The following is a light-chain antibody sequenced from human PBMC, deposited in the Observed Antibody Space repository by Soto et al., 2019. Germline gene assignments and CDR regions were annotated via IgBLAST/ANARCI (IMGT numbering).Light chain of an antibody. V-gene: IGLV1-51*01. J-gene: IGLJ1*01. CDR1: SSNIANNY. CDR2: DNN. Sequence: QSVLTQPPSVSAAPGQKVTISCSGSSSNIANNYVSWFQQLPGTAPKLLIYDNNQRLSGIPDRFSGPKSGTSATLAITGLQTGDEADYYCGTWDSSLSAYVFGTGTKVTVL. CDR3: GTWDSSLSAYV.